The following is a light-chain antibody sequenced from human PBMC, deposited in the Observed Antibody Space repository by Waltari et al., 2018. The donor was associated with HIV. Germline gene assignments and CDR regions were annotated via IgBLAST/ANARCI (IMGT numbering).Light chain of an antibody. CDR1: SSDVGGYNY. CDR3: SAYAGSSNVL. Sequence: QSALTQPPSASGPPGQSVTISCTGTSSDVGGYNYVLWYQQPPGKAPNLMIYEVSQRPSGVPDRFSGSKSGNTASLTVSGLQVEDEADYYCSAYAGSSNVLFGGGTKLTVL. V-gene: IGLV2-8*01. CDR2: EVS. J-gene: IGLJ2*01.